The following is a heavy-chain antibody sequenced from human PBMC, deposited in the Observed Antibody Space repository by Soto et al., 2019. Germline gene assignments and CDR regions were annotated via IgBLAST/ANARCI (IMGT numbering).Heavy chain of an antibody. CDR1: GGSIRSYY. Sequence: SATLSLTCPVSGGSIRSYYLSWIRQSPGKGLEWIGYIYYNRSTNYNPSLKSRVTISEDTSKSQISLKLNSVTAADTAVYYWASSRSNTWLRGFDYWGQGTLVTVAS. V-gene: IGHV4-59*01. CDR2: IYYNRST. D-gene: IGHD6-13*01. CDR3: ASSRSNTWLRGFDY. J-gene: IGHJ4*02.